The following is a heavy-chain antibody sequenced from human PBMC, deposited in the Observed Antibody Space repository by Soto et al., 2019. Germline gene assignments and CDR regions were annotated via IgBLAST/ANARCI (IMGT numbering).Heavy chain of an antibody. J-gene: IGHJ3*02. CDR2: IYYSGST. Sequence: SETLSLTCTVSGGSISSSSYYWSWIRQPPGKGLEWIGYIYYSGSTNYNPSLKSRVTISVDTSKNQFSLKLSSVTAADTAVYYCAGVWGGAFDIWGQGTMVTVSS. V-gene: IGHV4-61*01. CDR3: AGVWGGAFDI. CDR1: GGSISSSSYY. D-gene: IGHD3-10*01.